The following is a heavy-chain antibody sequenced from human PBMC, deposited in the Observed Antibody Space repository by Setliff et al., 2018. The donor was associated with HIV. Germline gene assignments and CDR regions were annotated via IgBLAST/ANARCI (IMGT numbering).Heavy chain of an antibody. CDR1: GGSISSSTYY. CDR3: ARTTYSGSYFNDS. D-gene: IGHD1-26*01. CDR2: IHFSGST. Sequence: LPETLSLTCTVSGGSISSSTYYWGWIRQPPGKGLEWIGNIHFSGSTYYNPSLKSRVTVSVDPSKNQFSLKLSSVTAADTAVYYCARTTYSGSYFNDSWGQGTLVTVSS. V-gene: IGHV4-39*01. J-gene: IGHJ5*01.